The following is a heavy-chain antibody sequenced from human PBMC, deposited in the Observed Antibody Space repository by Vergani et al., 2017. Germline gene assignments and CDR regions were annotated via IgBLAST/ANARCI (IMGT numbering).Heavy chain of an antibody. J-gene: IGHJ3*02. CDR1: GFTVSSNY. Sequence: EVQLVESGGGLIQPGGSLRLSCAASGFTVSSNYMSWVRQAPGKGLEWLSVIYSGGSTYYADSVKGRFTISRDNSKNTLYLQMNSLRAEDTAVYYCARSNWLPKGDYAFDIWGQGTMVTVSS. CDR3: ARSNWLPKGDYAFDI. CDR2: IYSGGST. D-gene: IGHD3-9*01. V-gene: IGHV3-53*01.